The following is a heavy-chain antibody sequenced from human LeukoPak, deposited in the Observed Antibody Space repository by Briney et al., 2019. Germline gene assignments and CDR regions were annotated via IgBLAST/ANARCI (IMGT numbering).Heavy chain of an antibody. J-gene: IGHJ4*02. CDR2: IRTKANSYAT. V-gene: IGHV3-73*01. Sequence: GGSLRLSCAASGFTFTGSTIHWVRQASGKGLEWVGRIRTKANSYATAYAASLKGRFTISRDDSKNTAYLQMNSLGTDDTAVYYCTRRDFNAWNIFDSWGQGTLVTVSS. CDR1: GFTFTGST. CDR3: TRRDFNAWNIFDS. D-gene: IGHD2/OR15-2a*01.